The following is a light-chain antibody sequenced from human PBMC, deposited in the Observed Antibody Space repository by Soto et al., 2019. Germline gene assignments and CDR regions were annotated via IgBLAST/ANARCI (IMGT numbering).Light chain of an antibody. CDR1: SSDVGGYNY. J-gene: IGLJ2*01. CDR2: AVS. Sequence: QSVLTQPASVSVSPGQSITISCTGSSSDVGGYNYVSWYQQHPGRAPKLMIYAVSSRPSGISNRFTGSKSGNTASLTISGLQAEDEADYYCSSYSSSNTPSVVFGGGTQLTVL. CDR3: SSYSSSNTPSVV. V-gene: IGLV2-14*03.